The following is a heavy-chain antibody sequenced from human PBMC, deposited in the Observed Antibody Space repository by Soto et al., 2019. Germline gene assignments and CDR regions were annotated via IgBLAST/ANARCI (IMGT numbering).Heavy chain of an antibody. V-gene: IGHV3-30-3*01. CDR3: ARASGYNWNYDGMDV. J-gene: IGHJ6*02. D-gene: IGHD1-20*01. CDR1: GFTFRSYA. CDR2: ISYDGSNK. Sequence: QVQLVESGGGVVQPGRSLRLSCAASGFTFRSYAMHWVRQAPGKRLEWVAVISYDGSNKYYADSVKGRFTISRDNSKNTLYLQMNSLRAEDTAVYYCARASGYNWNYDGMDVWGQGTTVTVSS.